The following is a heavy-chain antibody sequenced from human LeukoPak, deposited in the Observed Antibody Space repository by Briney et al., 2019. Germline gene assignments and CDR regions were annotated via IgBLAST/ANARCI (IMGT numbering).Heavy chain of an antibody. Sequence: ASVKVSCKASGYTFTSYYMHWVRQAPGQGLEWMGIINPSGGSTSYAQKFQGRVTMTRDTSTSTVYMELSSLRSEDTAVYYCARLIRDDYGDRGAPREAFDIWGQGTMVTVSS. CDR3: ARLIRDDYGDRGAPREAFDI. D-gene: IGHD4-17*01. J-gene: IGHJ3*02. CDR1: GYTFTSYY. V-gene: IGHV1-46*01. CDR2: INPSGGST.